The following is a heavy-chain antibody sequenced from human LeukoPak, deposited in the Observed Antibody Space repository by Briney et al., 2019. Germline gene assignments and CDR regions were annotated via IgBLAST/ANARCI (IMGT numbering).Heavy chain of an antibody. Sequence: GGTLRLSCAASGLTFDDYAMHWVRQAPGKGQNWVSLITGDGQTCYADSVKGRFTISRDNSKNSLFLQMNSLRTEDTALYYCAKPRFYCSSTTRQPHNYYGMDVWGQGTTVTVSS. D-gene: IGHD2-2*01. CDR1: GLTFDDYA. J-gene: IGHJ6*02. V-gene: IGHV3-43*02. CDR3: AKPRFYCSSTTRQPHNYYGMDV. CDR2: ITGDGQT.